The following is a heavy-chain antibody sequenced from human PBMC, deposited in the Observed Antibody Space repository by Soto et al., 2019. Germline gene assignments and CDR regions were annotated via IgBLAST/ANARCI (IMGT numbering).Heavy chain of an antibody. J-gene: IGHJ5*02. Sequence: QVQLQQSGPGLVRPSETLSLSCSVSGASVSSHYWSWVRQPPGKGLEWIGYIYYIGAYNYNPSLKSRVTISVDTSKNPFSLELTSVTAADTAVYYCARTPETRDGLDPWGQGTLVTVSS. CDR2: IYYIGAY. D-gene: IGHD1-7*01. CDR1: GASVSSHY. CDR3: ARTPETRDGLDP. V-gene: IGHV4-59*02.